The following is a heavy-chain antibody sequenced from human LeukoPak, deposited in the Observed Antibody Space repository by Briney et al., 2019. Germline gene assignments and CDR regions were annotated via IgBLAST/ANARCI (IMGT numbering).Heavy chain of an antibody. CDR3: AKDHHADTAMVS. CDR2: ISGSVGRT. Sequence: PGGSLRLSCAASGFTFSSYAMNWVRQAPGKGLEWVSSISGSVGRTFYADSVKGRSTISRDNSKNTLYLQMNSLRAEDTALYYCAKDHHADTAMVSWGQGTLVTVSS. V-gene: IGHV3-23*01. CDR1: GFTFSSYA. J-gene: IGHJ4*02. D-gene: IGHD5-18*01.